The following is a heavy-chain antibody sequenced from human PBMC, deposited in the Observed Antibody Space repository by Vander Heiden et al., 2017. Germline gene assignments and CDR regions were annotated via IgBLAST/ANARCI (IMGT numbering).Heavy chain of an antibody. D-gene: IGHD2-21*02. Sequence: QVQLVQSGAEVKKPGASVKVSCKASGYTFPSYDINWVRQATGQGLEWMGWMNPNSGNTGYAQTFQGRVTMTRNTSISTAYMELGSLRSEDTAVYYCASGPACGGDCYPLYYYYGMDGWGKGTTVTVSS. CDR2: MNPNSGNT. CDR1: GYTFPSYD. V-gene: IGHV1-8*01. CDR3: ASGPACGGDCYPLYYYYGMDG. J-gene: IGHJ6*04.